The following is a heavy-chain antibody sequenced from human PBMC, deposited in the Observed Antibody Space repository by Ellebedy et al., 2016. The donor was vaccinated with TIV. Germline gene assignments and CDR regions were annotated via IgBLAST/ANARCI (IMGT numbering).Heavy chain of an antibody. CDR1: GYTFITHG. J-gene: IGHJ4*02. Sequence: ASVKVSXXASGYTFITHGISWVRQAPRQGLEWTGWISAYNGNTKYAQKFHDRVTMTTDTSTSTAYMELRRLRSDDTAVYYCARDLGITMAPYYFDYWGQGTLVTVSS. CDR3: ARDLGITMAPYYFDY. D-gene: IGHD6-19*01. V-gene: IGHV1-18*01. CDR2: ISAYNGNT.